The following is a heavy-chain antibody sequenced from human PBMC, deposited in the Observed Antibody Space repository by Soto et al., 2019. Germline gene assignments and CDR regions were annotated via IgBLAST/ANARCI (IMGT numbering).Heavy chain of an antibody. Sequence: EVQLVESGGGLVQPGGSLRLSCAASGFTFSSYEMNWVRQAPGKGLEWVSYISSSGSTIYYADSVKGRFTISRDNAKNSLYLQMNSLRAEDTAVYYCARPRSAHDYGDYRRSSWGQGTLVTVSS. J-gene: IGHJ5*02. CDR3: ARPRSAHDYGDYRRSS. D-gene: IGHD4-17*01. CDR1: GFTFSSYE. V-gene: IGHV3-48*03. CDR2: ISSSGSTI.